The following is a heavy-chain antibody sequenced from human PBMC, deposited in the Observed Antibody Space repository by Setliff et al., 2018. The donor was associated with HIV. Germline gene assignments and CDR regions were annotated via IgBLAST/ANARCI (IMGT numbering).Heavy chain of an antibody. CDR3: ARMGEQWVAFDY. J-gene: IGHJ4*02. CDR2: IYWDDDK. D-gene: IGHD6-19*01. Sequence: SGPTLVNPTQTLTLTCTFSGFSLSSSGVGVGWIRQPPGKALEWLALIYWDDDKRHNPSLRSRLTISKDTSKSQVVLTMTNMDPVDTATYYCARMGEQWVAFDYWGLGTLVTVSS. CDR1: GFSLSSSGVG. V-gene: IGHV2-5*02.